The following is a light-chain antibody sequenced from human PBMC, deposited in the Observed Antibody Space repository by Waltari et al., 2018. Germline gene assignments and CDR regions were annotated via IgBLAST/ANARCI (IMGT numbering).Light chain of an antibody. CDR2: GAS. Sequence: EILMTQSPATLSLSPGERATLSCRASQILSTNLAWYQQHPGQAPRLLIYGASTRATGVPARFSGSRSGTEFTLIISSLQSEDFALYYCQQYHNWPYTFGQGTKLEIK. J-gene: IGKJ2*01. CDR3: QQYHNWPYT. V-gene: IGKV3-15*01. CDR1: QILSTN.